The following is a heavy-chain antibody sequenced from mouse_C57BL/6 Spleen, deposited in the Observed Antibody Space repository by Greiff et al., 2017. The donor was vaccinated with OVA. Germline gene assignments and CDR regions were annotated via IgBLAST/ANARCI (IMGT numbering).Heavy chain of an antibody. CDR2: IDPSDSET. J-gene: IGHJ3*01. CDR3: ASGDSNFAY. D-gene: IGHD2-5*01. Sequence: QVQLKEPGAELVRPGSSVKLSCKASGYTFTSYWMHWVKQRPIQGLEWIGNIDPSDSETHYNQKFKDKATLTVDKSSSTAYMQLSSLTSEDSAVYYCASGDSNFAYWGQGTLVTVSA. CDR1: GYTFTSYW. V-gene: IGHV1-52*01.